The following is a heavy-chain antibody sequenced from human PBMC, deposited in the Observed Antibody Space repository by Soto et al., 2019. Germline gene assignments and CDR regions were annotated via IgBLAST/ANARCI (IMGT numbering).Heavy chain of an antibody. CDR2: LIPIFGTA. Sequence: QVQLVQSGAEVKKPGSSVNVSCKASGGTFSSYAISWVRQAPGHGLEWMGGLIPIFGTANYAQKFQGRVTITADASTSTAYMELSSLRSEDTAVYYCARAEKVQLVSFDYCGQGTLVTVSA. CDR1: GGTFSSYA. V-gene: IGHV1-69*01. D-gene: IGHD1-1*01. J-gene: IGHJ4*02. CDR3: ARAEKVQLVSFDY.